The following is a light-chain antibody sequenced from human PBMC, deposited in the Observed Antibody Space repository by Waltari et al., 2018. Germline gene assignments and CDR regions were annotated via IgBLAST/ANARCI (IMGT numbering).Light chain of an antibody. CDR2: EVT. Sequence: QSALTQPAPVSGSPGQSITISCTGTSSDVGRYNYVSWYQQHPGKAPKFMIYEVTNRPSGVSNRFSGSKSGTTAYLPISRLRAEDEADYHCSSYTSSDTWVFGGGTKVTVL. CDR3: SSYTSSDTWV. V-gene: IGLV2-14*01. J-gene: IGLJ3*02. CDR1: SSDVGRYNY.